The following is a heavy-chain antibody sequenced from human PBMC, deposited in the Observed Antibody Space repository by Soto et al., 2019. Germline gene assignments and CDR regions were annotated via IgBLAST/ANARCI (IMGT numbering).Heavy chain of an antibody. Sequence: HPGGSLRLSCAASGFTFSSYAMHWVRQAPGKGLEWVAVISYDGSNKYYADSVKGRFTISRDNSKNTLYLQMNSLRAEDTAVYYCARTGTTVKGYYYYGMDVWGQGTTVTGSS. CDR2: ISYDGSNK. J-gene: IGHJ6*02. D-gene: IGHD4-4*01. CDR3: ARTGTTVKGYYYYGMDV. V-gene: IGHV3-30-3*01. CDR1: GFTFSSYA.